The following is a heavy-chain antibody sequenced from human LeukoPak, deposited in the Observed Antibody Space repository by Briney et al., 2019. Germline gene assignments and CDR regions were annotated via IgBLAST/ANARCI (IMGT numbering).Heavy chain of an antibody. CDR2: ISSSGSTI. J-gene: IGHJ6*02. D-gene: IGHD4-11*01. CDR1: GFTFSDYY. V-gene: IGHV3-11*01. CDR3: ARDSAHDYSNYIDYYYGMDV. Sequence: PGGSLRLSCAASGFTFSDYYMSWIRQAPGKGLEWVSYISSSGSTIYYADSVEGRFTIPRDNAKNSLYLQMNSLRAEDTAVYYCARDSAHDYSNYIDYYYGMDVWGQGTTVTVSS.